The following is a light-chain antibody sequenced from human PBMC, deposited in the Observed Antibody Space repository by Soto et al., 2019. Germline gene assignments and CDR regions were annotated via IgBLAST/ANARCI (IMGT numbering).Light chain of an antibody. Sequence: QSVLTQPASVSDSPGQSITISCTGTSSDVGGSNFVSWYQQHPGKAPKLVIYEVNKRPSGVPDRFSGSKSGNTASLTVSGLQAEDEADYYCSAFASVSTVFGTGTKLTV. CDR3: SAFASVSTV. V-gene: IGLV2-14*01. CDR1: SSDVGGSNF. J-gene: IGLJ1*01. CDR2: EVN.